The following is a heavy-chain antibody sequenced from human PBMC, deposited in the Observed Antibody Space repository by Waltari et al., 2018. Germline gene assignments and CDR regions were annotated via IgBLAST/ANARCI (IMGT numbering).Heavy chain of an antibody. Sequence: EVHLVESGGVVVQPGGSLRLSCAASGFTFDDYAMHWVRQLPGKGLEWFSLISSEGGSTYYADSVKGRFTISRDNNINSLYLQMNSLTTEDSALYYCAKDILHYDASGTEGYFDYWGQGTRVTVSS. CDR1: GFTFDDYA. CDR2: ISSEGGST. D-gene: IGHD3-10*01. V-gene: IGHV3-43*01. J-gene: IGHJ4*02. CDR3: AKDILHYDASGTEGYFDY.